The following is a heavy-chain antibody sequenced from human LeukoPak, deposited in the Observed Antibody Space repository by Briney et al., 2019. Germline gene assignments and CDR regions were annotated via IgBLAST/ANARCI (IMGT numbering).Heavy chain of an antibody. Sequence: SDTLSLTCAVYGGSFSGYYWSWLRQPPGKGLEWVGEINQSGSNNYNPSLKRRVTISVDTSKNQFALKLSSVTAADTAVYYCARGPGRGYSYGYGYWGQGTLVTVSS. CDR1: GGSFSGYY. CDR2: INQSGSN. CDR3: ARGPGRGYSYGYGY. J-gene: IGHJ4*02. D-gene: IGHD5-18*01. V-gene: IGHV4-34*01.